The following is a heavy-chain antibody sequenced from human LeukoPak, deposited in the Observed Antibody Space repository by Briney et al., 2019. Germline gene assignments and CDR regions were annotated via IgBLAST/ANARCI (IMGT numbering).Heavy chain of an antibody. Sequence: GGSLRLSCAASGFTVSSNYTSWVRQAPGKGLEWVSVIYSGGSTYYADSVKGRFTISRDNSKNTLYLQMNSLRAEDTAVYYCAVYSSGWTDYFDYWGQGTLVTVSS. CDR1: GFTVSSNY. J-gene: IGHJ4*02. D-gene: IGHD6-19*01. CDR3: AVYSSGWTDYFDY. CDR2: IYSGGST. V-gene: IGHV3-53*01.